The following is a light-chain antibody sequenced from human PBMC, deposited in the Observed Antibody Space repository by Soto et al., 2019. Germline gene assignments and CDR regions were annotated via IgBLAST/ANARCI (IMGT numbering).Light chain of an antibody. CDR3: QQLNAYPLT. CDR2: AAS. J-gene: IGKJ4*01. V-gene: IGKV1-9*01. CDR1: QGISTY. Sequence: DIQMTQSPSTLSGSVGDRVTITCRASQGISTYLAWYQQTSGKAPKLLTSAASTLQRGVPSRFSGSGSGTQFTLTISSLQPEDVATYYCQQLNAYPLTLGGGTKVDIK.